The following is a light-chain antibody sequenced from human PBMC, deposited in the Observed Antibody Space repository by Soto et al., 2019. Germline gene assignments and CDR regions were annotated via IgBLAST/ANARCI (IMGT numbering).Light chain of an antibody. CDR3: QQRSNWPPALS. CDR1: QSVSSN. CDR2: GAS. Sequence: EIVLTQSPGTLSLSPGERATLSCRASQSVSSNLAWYQQKPGQAPRLLIYGASTRATGIPARFSGSGSGTEFTLTISSLEPEDFAVYYCQQRSNWPPALSFGGGTKVDIK. J-gene: IGKJ4*01. V-gene: IGKV3-11*01.